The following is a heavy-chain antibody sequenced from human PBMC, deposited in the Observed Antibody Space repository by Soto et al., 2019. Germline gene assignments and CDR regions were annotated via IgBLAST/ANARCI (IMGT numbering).Heavy chain of an antibody. CDR1: GGSISSYY. CDR3: ERGISGYDFDY. D-gene: IGHD5-12*01. V-gene: IGHV4-59*01. CDR2: IYYSGST. Sequence: SETLSLTCTVSGGSISSYYWSWIRQPPGKGLEWIGYIYYSGSTNYNPSLKSRVTISVDTSKKQFSLKLSSVTAADTEVYYCERGISGYDFDYWGQRSLVTVSA. J-gene: IGHJ4*02.